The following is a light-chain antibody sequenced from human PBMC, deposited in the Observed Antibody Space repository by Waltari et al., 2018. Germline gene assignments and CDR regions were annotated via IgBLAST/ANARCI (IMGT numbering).Light chain of an antibody. CDR3: QQYDRSAAYP. J-gene: IGKJ2*01. CDR1: QSVSRY. CDR2: DAS. V-gene: IGKV3-11*01. Sequence: EIVLTQSPATLSLSPGERATLSCRASQSVSRYLAWYQQKPGQAPRLLIYDASNRATGSPARFSGSGGATEFTLTISSLQPDDFAIYYCQQYDRSAAYPFGPGTKVE.